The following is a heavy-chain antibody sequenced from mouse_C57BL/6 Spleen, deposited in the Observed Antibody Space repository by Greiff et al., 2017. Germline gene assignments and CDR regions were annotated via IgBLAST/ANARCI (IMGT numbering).Heavy chain of an antibody. CDR2: INPNNGGT. V-gene: IGHV1-22*01. CDR3: ARSPFYYGSSYWYFDV. D-gene: IGHD1-1*01. Sequence: VQLQQSGPELVKPGASVKMSCKASGYTFTDYNMHWVKQSHGKSLEWIGYINPNNGGTSYNQKFKGKATLTVNKSSSTAYMELRSLTSEDSAVYDCARSPFYYGSSYWYFDVWGTGTTVTVSS. J-gene: IGHJ1*03. CDR1: GYTFTDYN.